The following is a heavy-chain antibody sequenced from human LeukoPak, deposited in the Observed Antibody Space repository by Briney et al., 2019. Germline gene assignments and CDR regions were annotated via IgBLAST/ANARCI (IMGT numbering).Heavy chain of an antibody. V-gene: IGHV3-9*01. CDR2: ISWNSGSI. CDR1: GFTFDDYD. J-gene: IGHJ4*02. Sequence: GGSLRLSCAASGFTFDDYDIHWVRQAPGKGLEWVSGISWNSGSIGYADSVKGRFTISRDNSKNTLYLQMNSPRAEDTAVYYCAKDLTTVVTPAFDYWGQGTLVTVSP. CDR3: AKDLTTVVTPAFDY. D-gene: IGHD4-23*01.